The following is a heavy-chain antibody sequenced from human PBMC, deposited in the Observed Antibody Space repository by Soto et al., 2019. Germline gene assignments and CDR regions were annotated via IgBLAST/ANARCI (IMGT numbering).Heavy chain of an antibody. Sequence: GGSLRLSCAASGFTFSSYAMHWVRQAPGKGLEWVAVISYDGSNKYYADSVKGRFTISRDNSKNTLYLQMNSLRAEDTAVYYCAVPIAAAGSGNSGWGQGTLVTVSS. CDR2: ISYDGSNK. V-gene: IGHV3-30-3*01. CDR1: GFTFSSYA. CDR3: AVPIAAAGSGNSG. D-gene: IGHD6-13*01. J-gene: IGHJ4*02.